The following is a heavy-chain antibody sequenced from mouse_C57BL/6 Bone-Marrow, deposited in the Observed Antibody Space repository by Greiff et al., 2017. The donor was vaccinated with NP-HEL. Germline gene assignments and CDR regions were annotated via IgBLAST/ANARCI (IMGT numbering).Heavy chain of an antibody. V-gene: IGHV5-6*02. CDR3: ARRSITTVVAP. Sequence: EVMLVESGGDLVKPGGSLKLSCAASGFTFSSYGMSWVRQTPDKRLEWVATISSGGSYTYYPDSVKGRFTISRDNAKNTLYLQMSSLKSEDTAMYYCARRSITTVVAPWGQGTSVTVSS. D-gene: IGHD1-1*01. J-gene: IGHJ4*01. CDR1: GFTFSSYG. CDR2: ISSGGSYT.